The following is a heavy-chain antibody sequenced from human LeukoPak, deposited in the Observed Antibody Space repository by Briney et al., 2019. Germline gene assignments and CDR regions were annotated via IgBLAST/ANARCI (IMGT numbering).Heavy chain of an antibody. CDR2: MNPNSGNT. V-gene: IGHV1-8*03. CDR1: GYTFTSYD. CDR3: ARGGAAAGDFDY. Sequence: ASVKVSCKASGYTFTSYDINWVRQATGQGLEWMGWMNPNSGNTGYAQKFQGRVTITRNTSISTAYMELSSLRSEDTAVYYCARGGAAAGDFDYWGQGTLVTVSS. J-gene: IGHJ4*02. D-gene: IGHD6-13*01.